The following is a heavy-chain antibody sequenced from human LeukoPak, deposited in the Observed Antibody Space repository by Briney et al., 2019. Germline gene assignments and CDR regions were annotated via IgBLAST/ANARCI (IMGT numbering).Heavy chain of an antibody. D-gene: IGHD2-2*01. V-gene: IGHV3-21*01. Sequence: GGSLRLSCAASGFTFSSYSMNWVRQAPGKGLEWVSSISSSSSYIYYADSVKGRFTISRDNAKNSLYLQMNSLRAEYTAVYYCARDLAVGCSSTSCSGGFGYWGQGTLVTVSS. J-gene: IGHJ4*02. CDR2: ISSSSSYI. CDR3: ARDLAVGCSSTSCSGGFGY. CDR1: GFTFSSYS.